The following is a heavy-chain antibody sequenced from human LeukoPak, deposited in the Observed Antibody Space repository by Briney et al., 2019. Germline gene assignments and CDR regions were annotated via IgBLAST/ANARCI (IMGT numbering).Heavy chain of an antibody. V-gene: IGHV3-23*01. Sequence: PGGSLRLSCAASGFTFSSYGMSWVRQAPGKGLEWVSAISGSGGSTYYADSVKGRFTISRDNSKNTLYLQMNSLRAEDTAVYYCAKDSRSVSSWYCGYFDYWGQGTLVTVSS. D-gene: IGHD6-13*01. J-gene: IGHJ4*02. CDR2: ISGSGGST. CDR3: AKDSRSVSSWYCGYFDY. CDR1: GFTFSSYG.